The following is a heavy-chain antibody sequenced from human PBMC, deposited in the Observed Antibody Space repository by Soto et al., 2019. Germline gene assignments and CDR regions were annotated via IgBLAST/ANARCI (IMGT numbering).Heavy chain of an antibody. CDR1: GGSFSGYY. CDR3: ARGRGGVQH. D-gene: IGHD3-10*01. CDR2: LNDSGGT. V-gene: IGHV4-34*01. Sequence: QVQLQQWGAGLLKPSETLSLTCAVYGGSFSGYYWSWIRQPPGKGLEWIGELNDSGGTNYTASLKSHVRISADTSKNQFSLKLNFVTAADTAVYYCARGRGGVQHWGQGTLVTVSS. J-gene: IGHJ1*01.